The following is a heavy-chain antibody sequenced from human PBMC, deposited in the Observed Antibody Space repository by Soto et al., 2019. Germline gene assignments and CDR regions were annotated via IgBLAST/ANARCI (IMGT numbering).Heavy chain of an antibody. V-gene: IGHV3-66*01. J-gene: IGHJ3*02. D-gene: IGHD1-26*01. Sequence: EVQLVESGGGLVQPGGSLRLSCAASGFSVSRYYMSWVRQAPGKGLEWVSDIYSDGTTYYADSVKGRFTISRDNFKNTLYLQMNSLRAVDTAVYYCARDSCENSCDWAFDIWGQGTLVTVSS. CDR2: IYSDGTT. CDR3: ARDSCENSCDWAFDI. CDR1: GFSVSRYY.